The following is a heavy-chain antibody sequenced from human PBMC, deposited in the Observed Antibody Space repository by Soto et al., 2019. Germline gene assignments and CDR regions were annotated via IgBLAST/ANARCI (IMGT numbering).Heavy chain of an antibody. D-gene: IGHD2-15*01. J-gene: IGHJ6*03. V-gene: IGHV1-2*02. CDR3: ARSGAPDYYYHYYMDV. Sequence: ASVKVSCKASGYTFTDYYAHWVRQAPGQGLEWMGWINLNSGGTNYAQEFQGRVTMTRDTSISTAYMELSSLKPDDTAVYYCARSGAPDYYYHYYMDVWGKGTTVTAP. CDR2: INLNSGGT. CDR1: GYTFTDYY.